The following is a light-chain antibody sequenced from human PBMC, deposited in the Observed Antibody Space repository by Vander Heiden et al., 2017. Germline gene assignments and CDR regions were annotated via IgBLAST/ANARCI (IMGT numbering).Light chain of an antibody. V-gene: IGKV1-39*01. J-gene: IGKJ4*02. Sequence: DIPMTQSPSSLSASVGDRVTITCRASQSIRSSLNWYQQKLGIAPNLLIYAASNLQSGDQSRFSGSGCGTDFTLTIRRLQPEDVVNYCCQQTSLPRTFGEGTKVEIK. CDR3: QQTSLPRT. CDR2: AAS. CDR1: QSIRSS.